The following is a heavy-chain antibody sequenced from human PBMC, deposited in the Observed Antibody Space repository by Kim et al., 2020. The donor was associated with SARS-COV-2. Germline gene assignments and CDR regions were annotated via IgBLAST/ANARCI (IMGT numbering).Heavy chain of an antibody. CDR3: ARTVVEMATIRSDWYFDL. D-gene: IGHD2-2*01. CDR2: ISAYNGNT. V-gene: IGHV1-18*01. CDR1: GYTFTSYG. Sequence: ASVKVSCKASGYTFTSYGISWVRQAPGQGLEWMGWISAYNGNTNYAQKLQGRVTMTTDTSTSTAYMELRSLRSDDTAVYYCARTVVEMATIRSDWYFDLWGRGTLVTVSS. J-gene: IGHJ2*01.